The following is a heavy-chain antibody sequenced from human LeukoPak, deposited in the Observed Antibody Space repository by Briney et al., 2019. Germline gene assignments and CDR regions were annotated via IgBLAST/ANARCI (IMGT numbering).Heavy chain of an antibody. V-gene: IGHV4-38-2*02. Sequence: SETLSLTCTVSGYSISSGYYWSWIRQPPGKGLEWIGEINHSGSTNYNPSLKSRVTISVDTSKNQFSLKLSSVTAADTAVYYCARNTRYWGQGTLVTVSS. CDR3: ARNTRY. D-gene: IGHD2-15*01. CDR2: INHSGST. J-gene: IGHJ4*02. CDR1: GYSISSGYY.